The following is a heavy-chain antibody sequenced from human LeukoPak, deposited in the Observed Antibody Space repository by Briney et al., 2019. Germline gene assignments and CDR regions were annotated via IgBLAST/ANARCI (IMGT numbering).Heavy chain of an antibody. V-gene: IGHV4-59*01. CDR1: GGSISSDY. CDR2: IYYSGST. J-gene: IGHJ3*02. D-gene: IGHD6-13*01. CDR3: ARDYWGSSWYGGAFDI. Sequence: SETLSLTCTVSGGSISSDYWSWIRQPPGKGLEWIGYIYYSGSTNYSPSLKSRVTISVDTSKNQFSLKLSSVTAADTAVYYCARDYWGSSWYGGAFDIWGQGTMVTVSS.